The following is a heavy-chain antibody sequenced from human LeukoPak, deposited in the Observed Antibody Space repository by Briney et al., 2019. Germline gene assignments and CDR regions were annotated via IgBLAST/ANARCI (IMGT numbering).Heavy chain of an antibody. Sequence: APVKVSCKASGYTFTSYDINWVRQATGQGLEWMGWMNPNSGITGYAQKFQGRVTMTRNTSISTAYMELSSLRSEDTAVYYCARGYSGSYYGPWFDPWGQETLVTVSS. J-gene: IGHJ5*02. CDR2: MNPNSGIT. V-gene: IGHV1-8*01. D-gene: IGHD1-26*01. CDR3: ARGYSGSYYGPWFDP. CDR1: GYTFTSYD.